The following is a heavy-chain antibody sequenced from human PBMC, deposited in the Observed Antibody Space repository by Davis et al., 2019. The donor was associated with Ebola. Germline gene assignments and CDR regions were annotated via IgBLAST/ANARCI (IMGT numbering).Heavy chain of an antibody. D-gene: IGHD3-10*01. CDR2: INAGNGNT. CDR1: VYTFTSYA. CDR3: VWFGDRGPYEYYYYGMDV. J-gene: IGHJ6*02. Sequence: SVQVSCKASVYTFTSYAMHWVRQAPGQRLEWMGWINAGNGNTKYSQKFQGRVTITRDTSASTAYMELSSLRSEDTAVYYCVWFGDRGPYEYYYYGMDVWGQGTTVTVSS. V-gene: IGHV1-3*01.